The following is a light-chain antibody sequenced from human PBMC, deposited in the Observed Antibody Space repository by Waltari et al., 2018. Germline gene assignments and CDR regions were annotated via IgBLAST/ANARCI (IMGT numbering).Light chain of an antibody. CDR3: NSYTSSSTYV. J-gene: IGLJ1*01. CDR2: DVN. V-gene: IGLV2-14*03. Sequence: QSALTQPASVSGSPGQSITISCTGTSSDVGGYNYVYWYQQQPGKSPKLIIYDVNNRPSGVSNRFSGSKSGNTASLTISGLQAEDEADYYCNSYTSSSTYVFGTGTKVTVL. CDR1: SSDVGGYNY.